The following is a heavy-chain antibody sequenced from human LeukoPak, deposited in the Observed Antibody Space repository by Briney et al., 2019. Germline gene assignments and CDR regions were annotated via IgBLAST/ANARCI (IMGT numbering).Heavy chain of an antibody. V-gene: IGHV3-30-3*01. CDR1: GFTFSSYA. J-gene: IGHJ4*02. CDR3: ARDLRILWFGELGY. Sequence: PGGSLRLSCAASGFTFSSYAMHWVRQAPGKGLEWVAVISYDGSNKYYADSVKGRFTISRDNSKNTLYLQMNSLRAEDTAVYYCARDLRILWFGELGYWGQGTLVTVSS. D-gene: IGHD3-10*01. CDR2: ISYDGSNK.